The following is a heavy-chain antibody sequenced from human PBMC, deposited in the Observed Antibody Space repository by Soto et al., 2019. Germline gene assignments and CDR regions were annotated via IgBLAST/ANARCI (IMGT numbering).Heavy chain of an antibody. CDR2: IFSNDEK. CDR1: GFSLSNARMG. CDR3: AQIPSAGYGDYYYYGMDV. J-gene: IGHJ6*02. V-gene: IGHV2-26*01. D-gene: IGHD4-17*01. Sequence: QVTLKESGPVLVKPTETLTLTCTVSGFSLSNARMGVSWIRQPPGKALECLAHIFSNDEKSYSTSLKSRLTISKDTSKSQVVLTMTNMDPVDTATYYCAQIPSAGYGDYYYYGMDVWGQGTTVTVSS.